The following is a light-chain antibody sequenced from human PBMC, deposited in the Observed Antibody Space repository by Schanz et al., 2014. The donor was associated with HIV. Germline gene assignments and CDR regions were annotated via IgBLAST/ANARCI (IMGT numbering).Light chain of an antibody. CDR1: SSDFSRSDY. CDR2: DVS. V-gene: IGLV2-14*03. CDR3: SSYTSSSTLV. Sequence: QSALTQPASVSGSPGQSVTISCTSTSSDFSRSDYVCWYQHHPGKAPKLMIYDVSNRPSGVSNRFSGSKSGNTASLTISGLQAEDEADYYCSSYTSSSTLVFGGGTKLTVL. J-gene: IGLJ2*01.